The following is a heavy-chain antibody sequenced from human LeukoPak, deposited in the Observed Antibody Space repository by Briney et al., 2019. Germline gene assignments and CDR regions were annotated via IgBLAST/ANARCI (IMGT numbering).Heavy chain of an antibody. D-gene: IGHD3-22*01. V-gene: IGHV3-23*01. Sequence: GGSLRLSCAASGFTFSSNAMSWVRQAPGKGLEWVSGISASGGSTYYADSVKGRFTISRDNSKNTLYLQVNSLRAEDSAVYYCAKGASSGYYYFDYWGQGTLVTVSS. CDR3: AKGASSGYYYFDY. J-gene: IGHJ4*02. CDR1: GFTFSSNA. CDR2: ISASGGST.